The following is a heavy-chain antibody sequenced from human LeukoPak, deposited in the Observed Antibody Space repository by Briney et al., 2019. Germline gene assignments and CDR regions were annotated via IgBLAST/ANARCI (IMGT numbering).Heavy chain of an antibody. CDR1: GVSIRSHY. D-gene: IGHD3-22*01. Sequence: PSETLSLTCTVSGVSIRSHYWIWIRQPPGKGLEWIGHISYSGSTNYNPSLKSRVTISVDTSKNQFSLRLSSVTAADTAVYYCARITYYYDSSVCMDVWGQGTTVTVSS. CDR3: ARITYYYDSSVCMDV. CDR2: ISYSGST. J-gene: IGHJ6*02. V-gene: IGHV4-59*08.